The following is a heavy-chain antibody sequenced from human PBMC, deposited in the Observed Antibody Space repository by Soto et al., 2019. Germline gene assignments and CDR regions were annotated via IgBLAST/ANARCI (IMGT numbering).Heavy chain of an antibody. D-gene: IGHD5-18*01. Sequence: EVQLVESGGGLVKPGGSLRLSCAASGFTFSNAWMNWVRQAPGKGLEWVGRIKSKTDGGTTDYAAPVKGRFTISRVDSTNTLSLQMSSLKTKQTAVYDCTSDQEHSDVFDNWGQGTLVTVSS. V-gene: IGHV3-15*07. CDR1: GFTFSNAW. CDR2: IKSKTDGGTT. J-gene: IGHJ4*02. CDR3: TSDQEHSDVFDN.